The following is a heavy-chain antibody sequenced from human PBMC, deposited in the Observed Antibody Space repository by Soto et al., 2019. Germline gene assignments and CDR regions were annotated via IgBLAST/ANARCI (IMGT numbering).Heavy chain of an antibody. CDR1: GYTFTGYY. CDR2: INPNSGGT. D-gene: IGHD4-17*01. J-gene: IGHJ5*02. CDR3: ARDRDYGGNKYNWFDP. Sequence: ASVKVSCKASGYTFTGYYMHWVRQAPGQGLEWMGWINPNSGGTNYAQKFQGWVTMTRDTSISTAYMELSRLRSDDTAVYYCARDRDYGGNKYNWFDPWGQGTLVTVSS. V-gene: IGHV1-2*04.